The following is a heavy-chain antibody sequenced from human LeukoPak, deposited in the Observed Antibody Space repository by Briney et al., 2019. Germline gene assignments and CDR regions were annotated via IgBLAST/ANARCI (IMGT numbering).Heavy chain of an antibody. Sequence: GGSLRLSCAASGFTVSSNYMNWVRQAPGKGLEWVSFIRSSSSYIYYADSVKGRFTISRDNAKNSLYLQMNSLRAEDTAVYYCARPGIAVAGEFFDYWGQGTLVTVSS. J-gene: IGHJ4*02. D-gene: IGHD6-19*01. CDR3: ARPGIAVAGEFFDY. V-gene: IGHV3-21*01. CDR1: GFTVSSNY. CDR2: IRSSSSYI.